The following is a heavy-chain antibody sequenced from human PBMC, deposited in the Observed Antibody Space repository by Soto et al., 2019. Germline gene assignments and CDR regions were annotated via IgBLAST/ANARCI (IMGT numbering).Heavy chain of an antibody. D-gene: IGHD6-19*01. J-gene: IGHJ4*02. CDR1: GYTFSGYY. CDR2: INPNSGGT. CDR3: ARGSAIRAVAADC. V-gene: IGHV1-2*02. Sequence: QVQLVQSGAEVKKPGTSVKVSCKASGYTFSGYYLHWVRQAPGQGLEWLGWINPNSGGTNYAQKFQDRVTMTRDTSLSTAYMELSRLRSDDTALYYCARGSAIRAVAADCWGQGTLVTVSS.